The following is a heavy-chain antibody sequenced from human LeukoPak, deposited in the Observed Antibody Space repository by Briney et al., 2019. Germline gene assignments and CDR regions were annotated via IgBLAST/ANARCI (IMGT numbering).Heavy chain of an antibody. CDR3: ARGNGYISGRVDYNWFDP. J-gene: IGHJ5*02. Sequence: GGSLRLSCAASGFTFSGYWMSWVRQAPGKGLEWVSVLYARGTTYYADSVKGRFTISRDDSKNTLYLQMNSLRAEDTAVYYCARGNGYISGRVDYNWFDPWGQGTLVTVSS. V-gene: IGHV3-53*01. CDR1: GFTFSGYW. D-gene: IGHD5-18*01. CDR2: LYARGTT.